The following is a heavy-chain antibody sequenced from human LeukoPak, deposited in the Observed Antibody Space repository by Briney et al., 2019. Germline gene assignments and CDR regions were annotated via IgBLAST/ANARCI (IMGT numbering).Heavy chain of an antibody. J-gene: IGHJ6*03. D-gene: IGHD2-8*01. CDR2: TSSSDAGT. V-gene: IGHV3-23*01. CDR1: GSTFSSYE. Sequence: GGSLRLSCAASGSTFSSYEMNWVRQAPGKGLEWVAATSSSDAGTYHADSVRGRFTISRDNSKNTLYLQMNSLRSDDMALYYCAKDGGWRSKGLPTKNYMDVWGKGTTVTVSS. CDR3: AKDGGWRSKGLPTKNYMDV.